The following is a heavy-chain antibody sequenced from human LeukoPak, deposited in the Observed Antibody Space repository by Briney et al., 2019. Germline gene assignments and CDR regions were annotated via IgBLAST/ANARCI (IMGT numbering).Heavy chain of an antibody. V-gene: IGHV4-34*01. J-gene: IGHJ4*02. CDR2: INHGGST. D-gene: IGHD4-17*01. Sequence: SETLSLTCAVYGGSFIGYYWSWIRQPPGKGLEWIGEINHGGSTNYNPSLKSRVTISVDTSKNQFSLKLSSVTAADTAVYYCARGGYGDPDYWGQGTLVTVSS. CDR3: ARGGYGDPDY. CDR1: GGSFIGYY.